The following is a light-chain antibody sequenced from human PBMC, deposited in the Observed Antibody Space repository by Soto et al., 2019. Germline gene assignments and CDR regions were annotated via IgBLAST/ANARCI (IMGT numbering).Light chain of an antibody. J-gene: IGKJ5*01. CDR3: QQYGISPQT. Sequence: EIVLTQSPGTLSLSPGERATLSCRASQSVSSSYLDWYQQKPGQAPRLHIYGASRRATGIPDRFRGSGSGTDFTPTNSTQKPEDFAVYYCQQYGISPQTCGQRTRLEIK. V-gene: IGKV3-20*01. CDR1: QSVSSSY. CDR2: GAS.